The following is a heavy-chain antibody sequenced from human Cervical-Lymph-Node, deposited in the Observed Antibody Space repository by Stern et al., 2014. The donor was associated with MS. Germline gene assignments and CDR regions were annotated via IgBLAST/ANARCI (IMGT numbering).Heavy chain of an antibody. CDR1: GYTFTSHY. D-gene: IGHD3/OR15-3a*01. CDR3: ASGTGSKRPTGNY. V-gene: IGHV1-46*01. J-gene: IGHJ4*02. CDR2: SNPSGDSA. Sequence: QVQLVQSGAEVKKPGASVKVSCKASGYTFTSHYMHWVRQAPGQGLEWVGISNPSGDSASYAQKFQGRVTMTRDTSTSTVYMELSSLRSEDTAVYYCASGTGSKRPTGNYWGQGTLVTVSS.